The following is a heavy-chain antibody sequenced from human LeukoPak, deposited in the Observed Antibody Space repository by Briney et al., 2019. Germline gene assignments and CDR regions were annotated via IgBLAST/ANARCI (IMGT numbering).Heavy chain of an antibody. D-gene: IGHD2-8*01. CDR2: IIPIFGIA. V-gene: IGHV1-69*04. J-gene: IGHJ5*02. CDR1: GGTFSSYA. CDR3: ARGGKNRKCTNGVCSQNWFDP. Sequence: SVKVSCKASGGTFSSYAISWVRQAPGQGLEWMGRIIPIFGIANYAQKFQGRVTITADKSTSTAYMELSSLRSEDTAVYYCARGGKNRKCTNGVCSQNWFDPWGQGTLVTVSS.